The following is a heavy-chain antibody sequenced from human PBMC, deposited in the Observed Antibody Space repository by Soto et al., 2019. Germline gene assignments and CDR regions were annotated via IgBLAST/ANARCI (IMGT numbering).Heavy chain of an antibody. V-gene: IGHV1-24*01. CDR3: ATASIAARPYGMDV. CDR1: GYTLTELS. D-gene: IGHD6-6*01. CDR2: FDPEDGET. Sequence: ASVKVSCQVSGYTLTELSMHWVRQAPGKGLEWMGGFDPEDGETIYAQKFQGRVTMTEDTSTDTAYMELSSLRSEDTAVYYCATASIAARPYGMDVWGQGTTVTVSS. J-gene: IGHJ6*02.